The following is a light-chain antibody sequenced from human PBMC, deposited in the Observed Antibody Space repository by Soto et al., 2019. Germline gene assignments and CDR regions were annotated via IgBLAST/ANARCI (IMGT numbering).Light chain of an antibody. V-gene: IGLV1-40*01. CDR1: TSNIGAGYS. CDR2: GNT. Sequence: QSVLTQPPSVSGAPGQRVTISCTGSTSNIGAGYSVQWYQHLPGRAPKVLIYGNTNRPSGVPDRFSASKSGTSASLAITGLLAEDEADYYCQSFDRSVSGYVFGTETKLTVL. J-gene: IGLJ1*01. CDR3: QSFDRSVSGYV.